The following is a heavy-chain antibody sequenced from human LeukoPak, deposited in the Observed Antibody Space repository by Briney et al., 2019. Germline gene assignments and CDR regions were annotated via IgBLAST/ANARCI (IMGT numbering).Heavy chain of an antibody. J-gene: IGHJ6*02. Sequence: GGSLRLSCAASGFTFSSYAMSWVRQAPGKGLEWVSAISGSGGSIYYADSVKGRFTISRDNSKNTLYLQMNSLRAEDTAVYYCAKHVVGATSDDYYYGMDVWGQGTTVTVSS. CDR1: GFTFSSYA. D-gene: IGHD1-26*01. CDR3: AKHVVGATSDDYYYGMDV. CDR2: ISGSGGSI. V-gene: IGHV3-23*01.